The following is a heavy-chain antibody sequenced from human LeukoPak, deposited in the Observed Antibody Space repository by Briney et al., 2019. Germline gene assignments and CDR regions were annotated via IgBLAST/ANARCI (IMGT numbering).Heavy chain of an antibody. D-gene: IGHD2-15*01. CDR1: GGTFSSYA. V-gene: IGHV1-69*13. CDR3: AAGGLVAATYYFDY. J-gene: IGHJ4*02. CDR2: IIPIFGTA. Sequence: SVKVSCKASGGTFSSYAISWVRQAPEQGLEWMGGIIPIFGTANYAQKFQGRVTITADESTSTAYMELSSLRSEDTAVYYCAAGGLVAATYYFDYWGQGTLVTVSS.